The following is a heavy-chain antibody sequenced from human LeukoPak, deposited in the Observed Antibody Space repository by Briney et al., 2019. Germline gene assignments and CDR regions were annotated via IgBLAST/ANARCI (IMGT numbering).Heavy chain of an antibody. J-gene: IGHJ3*02. D-gene: IGHD3-22*01. CDR2: ISSSSSTI. Sequence: QPGGSLRLSCAASGFSFSSYAMSWVRQAPGKGLEWVSYISSSSSTIYYADSVKGRFTISRDNAKNSLYLQMNSLRAEDTAVYYCARDHHRRLYDSQARDTFDIWGQGTMVTVSS. CDR1: GFSFSSYA. CDR3: ARDHHRRLYDSQARDTFDI. V-gene: IGHV3-48*01.